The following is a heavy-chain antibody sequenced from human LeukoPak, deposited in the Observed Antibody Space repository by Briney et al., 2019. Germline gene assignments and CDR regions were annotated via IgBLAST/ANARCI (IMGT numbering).Heavy chain of an antibody. CDR2: LYPGEYDT. D-gene: IGHD3-10*01. J-gene: IGHJ4*02. CDR1: GSNFKNYW. CDR3: ARQSRDGSGSRGYSFDF. V-gene: IGHV5-51*01. Sequence: GESLKISCEASGSNFKNYWGGWVRQITGKGLEWMGILYPGEYDTRYSPSFQGHVTISVDKSISTAYLQWRSLRASDTAMYYCARQSRDGSGSRGYSFDFWGQGTLVTVSS.